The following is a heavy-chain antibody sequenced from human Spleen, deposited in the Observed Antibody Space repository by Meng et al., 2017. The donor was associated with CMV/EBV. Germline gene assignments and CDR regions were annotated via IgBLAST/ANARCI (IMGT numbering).Heavy chain of an antibody. D-gene: IGHD3-10*01. CDR3: ARVYYGSGSYYYYYYYGMDV. CDR1: GYTFTSYD. V-gene: IGHV1-8*03. Sequence: ASVKVSCKASGYTFTSYDINWVRQATGQGLEWMGWMNPNSGNTGYAQKFQGRVTITRNTSISTAYMELRSLRSDDTAVYYCARVYYGSGSYYYYYYYGMDVWGQGTTVTVS. J-gene: IGHJ6*02. CDR2: MNPNSGNT.